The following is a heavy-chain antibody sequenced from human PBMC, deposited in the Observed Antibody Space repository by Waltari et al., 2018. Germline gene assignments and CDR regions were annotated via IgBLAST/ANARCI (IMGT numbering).Heavy chain of an antibody. Sequence: QVQLVQSGAEVKKPGASVKVSCKASGYTFTGYYMHWVRQAPGQGLEWMGRINPNSGGTNYAQKFQGRVTMTRDTSISTAYMELSRLRSDDTAVYYCARDFYDILTGYYQELNYYGMDVWGQGTTVTVSS. V-gene: IGHV1-2*06. J-gene: IGHJ6*02. CDR1: GYTFTGYY. CDR3: ARDFYDILTGYYQELNYYGMDV. CDR2: INPNSGGT. D-gene: IGHD3-9*01.